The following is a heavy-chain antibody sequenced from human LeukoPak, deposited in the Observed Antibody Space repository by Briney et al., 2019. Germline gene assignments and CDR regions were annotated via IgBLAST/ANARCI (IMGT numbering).Heavy chain of an antibody. V-gene: IGHV4-59*12. CDR1: GGSISSYY. CDR3: ARGRGVRGVIITEHPTHFDY. J-gene: IGHJ4*02. D-gene: IGHD3-10*01. Sequence: SETLSLTCTVSGGSISSYYWSWIRQPPGKGLEWIGYIYYSGSTNYNPSLKSRVTISVDTSKNQFSLKLSSVTAADTAVYYCARGRGVRGVIITEHPTHFDYWGQGTLVTVSS. CDR2: IYYSGST.